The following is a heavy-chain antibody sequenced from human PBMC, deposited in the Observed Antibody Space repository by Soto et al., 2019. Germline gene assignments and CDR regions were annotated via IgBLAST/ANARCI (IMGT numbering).Heavy chain of an antibody. D-gene: IGHD6-13*01. CDR3: ARAPLFLGSSWPTDRGYYYYGMDV. J-gene: IGHJ6*02. Sequence: SQTLSLTCVISGDSVSSNGACWNWIRQSPSRGLQWLGRIYYRSKWFHDYAASVESRMAINPDTSRNQFSLKLSSVTAADTAVYYCARAPLFLGSSWPTDRGYYYYGMDVWGQGTTVTVSS. CDR2: IYYRSKWFH. V-gene: IGHV6-1*01. CDR1: GDSVSSNGAC.